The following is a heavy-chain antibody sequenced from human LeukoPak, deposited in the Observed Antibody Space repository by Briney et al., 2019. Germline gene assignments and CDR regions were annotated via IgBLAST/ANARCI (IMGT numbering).Heavy chain of an antibody. D-gene: IGHD3-22*01. J-gene: IGHJ6*02. CDR1: GFTFSSYS. CDR3: ARDQYDSSGYQSYYYGMDV. V-gene: IGHV3-48*01. Sequence: GGSLRLSCAASGFTFSSYSMNWVRQAPGKGLEWVSYISSSSTIYYADSVKGRFTISRDNAKNSLYLQMNSLRAEDTAVYYCARDQYDSSGYQSYYYGMDVWGQGTTVTVSS. CDR2: ISSSSTI.